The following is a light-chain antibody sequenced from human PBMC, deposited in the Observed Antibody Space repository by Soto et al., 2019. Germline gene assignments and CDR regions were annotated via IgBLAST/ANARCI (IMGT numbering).Light chain of an antibody. V-gene: IGKV1-12*01. CDR1: QDISGW. J-gene: IGKJ5*01. CDR3: LQANTFPFT. CDR2: AAS. Sequence: DIQMTQSPSSVSASVGDRVTITCRASQDISGWLAWYQQKPGKAPKLLIYAASSMQSGVPSRFSGSGSGTYFTLTISSLQPEDFASCYCLQANTFPFTFGQGTRLEIK.